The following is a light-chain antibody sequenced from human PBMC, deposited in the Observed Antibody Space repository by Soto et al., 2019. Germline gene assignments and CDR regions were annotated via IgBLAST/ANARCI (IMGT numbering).Light chain of an antibody. CDR3: QQYNDWPRT. CDR2: GAS. CDR1: QSISST. V-gene: IGKV3D-15*01. Sequence: EIVMTQSPATLSVSPGERATLSCRASQSISSTLAWYQQIPGQAPRLLIFGASTRATGIPARFSGSGSGTEFTLTISSLQSEDLAVYYCQQYNDWPRTFGQGTKLEI. J-gene: IGKJ2*01.